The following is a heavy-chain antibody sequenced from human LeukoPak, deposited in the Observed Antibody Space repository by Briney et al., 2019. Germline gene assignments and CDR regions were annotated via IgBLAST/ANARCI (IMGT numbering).Heavy chain of an antibody. D-gene: IGHD6-19*01. J-gene: IGHJ4*02. CDR3: AKAAGSGWSQDYFDH. CDR2: IDSSGGGT. Sequence: GGSLRLSCAASGFTFSICAMGWVRQAPGKGLEWVSLIDSSGGGTYYTDSVKGRFTISRDNSKNMLYLQMNSLRAEDTAIFYCAKAAGSGWSQDYFDHWGRGTLVTVSS. V-gene: IGHV3-23*01. CDR1: GFTFSICA.